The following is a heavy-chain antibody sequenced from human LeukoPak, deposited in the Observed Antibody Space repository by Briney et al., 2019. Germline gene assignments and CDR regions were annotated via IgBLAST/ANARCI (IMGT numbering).Heavy chain of an antibody. J-gene: IGHJ4*02. V-gene: IGHV4-4*07. D-gene: IGHD2-15*01. CDR3: ARVTGYVIEDNFDY. CDR2: IYTSGST. CDR1: GGSISSYY. Sequence: SETLSLTCTVSGGSISSYYWSWIRQPAGKGLEWIGRIYTSGSTNYNPSLKSRVTISVDTSKNQFSLKLRSVTAADTAVYYCARVTGYVIEDNFDYWGQGTLVTVSS.